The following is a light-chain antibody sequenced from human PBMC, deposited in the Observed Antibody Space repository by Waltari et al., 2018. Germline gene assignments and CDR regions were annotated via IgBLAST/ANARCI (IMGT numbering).Light chain of an antibody. V-gene: IGKV2-30*01. CDR3: MQETHRPRT. J-gene: IGKJ1*01. CDR1: ASLVYSDGNTY. CDR2: KVS. Sequence: DVVMTQSPLSLPVTLGQPASISCRSTASLVYSDGNTYLSWFHQRPGQSPLRLIYKVSNRASGVPDIFTGMWSGTDFTLKISRVEAEDVGFYYCMQETHRPRTFGPGSKVEIK.